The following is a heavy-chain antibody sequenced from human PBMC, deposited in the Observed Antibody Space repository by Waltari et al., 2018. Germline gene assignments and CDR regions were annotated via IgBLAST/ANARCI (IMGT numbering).Heavy chain of an antibody. D-gene: IGHD6-19*01. CDR1: AFTLRCPA. CDR3: TRHSPSGWSY. CDR2: SRSKANSYAT. V-gene: IGHV3-73*01. J-gene: IGHJ4*02. Sequence: EVQLVESGGGFVQPGGSLQLSCAGSAFTLRCPALHLLRQPSGSGPGRVCRSRSKANSYATAYAASVKGRFTIARDDSKNTAYLQMNSLKTEDTAVYYCTRHSPSGWSYWGQGTLVTVSS.